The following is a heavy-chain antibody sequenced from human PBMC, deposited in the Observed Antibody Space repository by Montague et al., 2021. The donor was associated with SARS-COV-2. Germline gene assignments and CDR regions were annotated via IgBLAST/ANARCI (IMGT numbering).Heavy chain of an antibody. CDR3: ARELTYYGMDV. V-gene: IGHV3-30-3*01. J-gene: IGHJ6*02. Sequence: SLRLSCAASGFTFSSYAMHWVRQAPGKGLEWVAVISYDGSNKYYADSVKGRFTISRDSSKNTLYLQMNSLRAEDTAVYYCARELTYYGMDVWGQGTTVTVSS. CDR2: ISYDGSNK. CDR1: GFTFSSYA. D-gene: IGHD2-21*02.